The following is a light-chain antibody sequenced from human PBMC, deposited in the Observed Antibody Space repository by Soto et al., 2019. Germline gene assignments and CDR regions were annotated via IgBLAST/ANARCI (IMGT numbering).Light chain of an antibody. CDR2: DNT. Sequence: QSVLTQPPSVTGAPGQRVTISCTGSNSNIGADYGVHWYQQFPETAPKLLIYDNTNRPSGVPDRFSGSKSGTSASLAITGLQAEDEADYYCAAWDDILNGYVFGGGTKLTVL. CDR3: AAWDDILNGYV. V-gene: IGLV1-40*01. J-gene: IGLJ1*01. CDR1: NSNIGADYG.